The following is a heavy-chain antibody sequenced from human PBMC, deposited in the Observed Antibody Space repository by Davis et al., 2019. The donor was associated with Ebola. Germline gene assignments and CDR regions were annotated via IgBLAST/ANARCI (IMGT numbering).Heavy chain of an antibody. CDR3: ASTYYYDSSGYYSDY. CDR1: GFTFSSYA. D-gene: IGHD3-22*01. CDR2: ISYDGSNK. V-gene: IGHV3-30-3*01. J-gene: IGHJ4*02. Sequence: GGSLRLSCAASGFTFSSYAMHWVRQAPGKGLEWVAVISYDGSNKYYADSVKGRFTISRDNSKNTLYLQMNSLRAEDTAVYYCASTYYYDSSGYYSDYWGQGTLVTVSS.